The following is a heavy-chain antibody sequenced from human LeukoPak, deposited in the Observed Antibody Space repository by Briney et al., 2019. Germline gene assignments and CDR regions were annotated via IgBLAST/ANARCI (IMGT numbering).Heavy chain of an antibody. V-gene: IGHV1-69*05. CDR3: ASSGYCTNGVCYTLDY. J-gene: IGHJ4*02. D-gene: IGHD2-8*01. CDR1: GGTFSSYA. CDR2: IIPIFGTA. Sequence: SVKVSCXASGGTFSSYAISWVRQAPGQGLEWMGRIIPIFGTANYAQKFQGRVTITTDESTSTAYMELSSLRSEDTAVYYCASSGYCTNGVCYTLDYWGQGTLVTVSS.